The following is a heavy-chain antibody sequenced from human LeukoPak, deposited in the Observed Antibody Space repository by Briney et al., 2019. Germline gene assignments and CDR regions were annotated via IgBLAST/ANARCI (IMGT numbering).Heavy chain of an antibody. Sequence: PGGSLRLSCSASGFTFSNYGIHWVRQAPGKGLEWVTFIGHDGNNEQYAASVKGRFAISRDQSQTTEYLQMNSLRAEDTALYYCAKDRSYDFDYWGQGTLVTVSS. D-gene: IGHD3-10*01. V-gene: IGHV3-30*02. J-gene: IGHJ4*02. CDR3: AKDRSYDFDY. CDR2: IGHDGNNE. CDR1: GFTFSNYG.